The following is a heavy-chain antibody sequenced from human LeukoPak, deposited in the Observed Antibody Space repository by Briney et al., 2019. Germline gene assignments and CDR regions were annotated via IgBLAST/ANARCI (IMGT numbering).Heavy chain of an antibody. CDR2: IWYDGSNK. CDR3: AKQHHTTSYYHYYYMDV. Sequence: PGRSLRLSCAASGFTFSSYGMNWVRQAPGKGLEWVAVIWYDGSNKYYADSVKGRFTNSRDNSENTLYLQMNSLRPDDTAVYYCAKQHHTTSYYHYYYMDVWGKGTTVTVSS. V-gene: IGHV3-33*06. CDR1: GFTFSSYG. D-gene: IGHD1-1*01. J-gene: IGHJ6*03.